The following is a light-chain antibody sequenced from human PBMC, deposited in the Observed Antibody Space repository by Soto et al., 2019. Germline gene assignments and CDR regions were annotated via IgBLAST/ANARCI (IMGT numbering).Light chain of an antibody. CDR2: EVS. J-gene: IGLJ2*01. CDR3: SSYAGRNTLV. CDR1: SSDVGGYNC. V-gene: IGLV2-8*01. Sequence: QSALTQPPSASGSPGQSVTISCTGTSSDVGGYNCVSWYQQHPGKAPKLMIYEVSKRPSGVPDRFSGSKSGSTASLTVSGLQAEDEAHYYCSSYAGRNTLVFGGGTKLTVL.